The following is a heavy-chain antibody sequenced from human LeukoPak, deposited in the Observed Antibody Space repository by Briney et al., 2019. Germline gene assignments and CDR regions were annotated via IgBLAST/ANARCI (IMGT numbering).Heavy chain of an antibody. CDR1: GASISSYY. CDR3: ARDDGGFDY. D-gene: IGHD4-23*01. J-gene: IGHJ4*02. CDR2: VQYGRST. V-gene: IGHV4-59*01. Sequence: SQTLSLTWPVAGASISSYYRSWIRQPPGKGLGWIGYVQYGRSTNYNPSLKSRVTVSVDTCKNRFALRLNSVTAADTAVYYCARDDGGFDYWGQGTLVTVSS.